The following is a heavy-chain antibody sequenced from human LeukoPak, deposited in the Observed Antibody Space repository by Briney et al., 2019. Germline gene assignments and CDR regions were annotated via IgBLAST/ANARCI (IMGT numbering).Heavy chain of an antibody. J-gene: IGHJ4*02. CDR2: IHDDGST. V-gene: IGHV3-53*01. D-gene: IGHD6-13*01. CDR3: ASDLSTWFD. CDR1: GFTVRTNY. Sequence: GGSLRLSCAASGFTVRTNYMSWVRQAPGKGLEWVSLIHDDGSTYYTDSVKGRFTISRDNSKNTLYLQMDSLRAEDTTVYYCASDLSTWFDWGQGTQVTVAS.